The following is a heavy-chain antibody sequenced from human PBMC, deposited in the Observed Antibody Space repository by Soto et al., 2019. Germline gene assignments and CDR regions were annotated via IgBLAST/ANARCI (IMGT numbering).Heavy chain of an antibody. CDR2: IIPILGIA. J-gene: IGHJ4*02. D-gene: IGHD3-22*01. CDR3: AAPSNSMIVVVHTEYYFDY. Sequence: ASVKVSCKASGGTFSSYTISWVRQAPGQGLEWMGRIIPILGIANYAQKFQGRVTITADKSTSTAYMELSSLRSEDTAVYYCAAPSNSMIVVVHTEYYFDYWGQGTLVTVSS. V-gene: IGHV1-69*02. CDR1: GGTFSSYT.